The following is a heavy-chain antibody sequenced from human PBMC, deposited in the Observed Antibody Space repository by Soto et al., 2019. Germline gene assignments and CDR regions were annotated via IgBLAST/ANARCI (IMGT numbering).Heavy chain of an antibody. Sequence: GASVKLSCKASGYTFTSYGIHWVRQAPGQRLEWMGWINAANGDTKYSPKFQGRVTITRDTSASTAYMELSSLRSEDTAVYYCVRRHVSATGIDWLDPWGQGTLVTVSS. CDR1: GYTFTSYG. CDR2: INAANGDT. D-gene: IGHD6-13*01. CDR3: VRRHVSATGIDWLDP. J-gene: IGHJ5*02. V-gene: IGHV1-3*01.